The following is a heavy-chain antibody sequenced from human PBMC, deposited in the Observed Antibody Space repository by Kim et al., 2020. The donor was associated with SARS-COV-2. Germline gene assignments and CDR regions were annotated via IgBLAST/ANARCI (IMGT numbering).Heavy chain of an antibody. J-gene: IGHJ3*02. CDR3: ARGREVYTVIMHLGAFDI. V-gene: IGHV3-48*03. CDR2: ISYNGDIT. CDR1: GFNGFTFRNYD. Sequence: GGSLRLSCAASGFNGFTFRNYDMNWVRQAPGKGLEWISYISYNGDITYYADSLKGRFTISRDNAQESLYLQVDSLRDDDTAVYYCARGREVYTVIMHLGAFDIWGQGKMVTVSS. D-gene: IGHD4-17*01.